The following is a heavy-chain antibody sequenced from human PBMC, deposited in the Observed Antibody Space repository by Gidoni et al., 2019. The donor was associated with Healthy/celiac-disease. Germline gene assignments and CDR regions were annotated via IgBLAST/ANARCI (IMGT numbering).Heavy chain of an antibody. D-gene: IGHD3-3*01. Sequence: QVQLVQSGAEVKKPGSSVKVSCKASGGTFSSYDSSWVRQSPGQVRECMGGIIAIVGTATYAQKFQCRFTITADESTSTAYMELGSLRSDDTAVYYCARGYDFWSGYYKGAGFAFDIWGQGTMVTVSS. CDR1: GGTFSSYD. CDR3: ARGYDFWSGYYKGAGFAFDI. J-gene: IGHJ3*02. CDR2: IIAIVGTA. V-gene: IGHV1-69*01.